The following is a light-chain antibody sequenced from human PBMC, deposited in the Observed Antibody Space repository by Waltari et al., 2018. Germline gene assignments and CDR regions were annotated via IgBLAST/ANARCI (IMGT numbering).Light chain of an antibody. CDR2: GAS. Sequence: EIVLTQSPGTLSLSPGERATLSCRASQSVSSSYLAWYQRKPGQAPRLPLYGASSRATGIPDRFSGSGSGTDFTLTISILETEDFAVYYCQQYGSSPYTFGQGTKLEIK. CDR1: QSVSSSY. V-gene: IGKV3-20*01. J-gene: IGKJ2*01. CDR3: QQYGSSPYT.